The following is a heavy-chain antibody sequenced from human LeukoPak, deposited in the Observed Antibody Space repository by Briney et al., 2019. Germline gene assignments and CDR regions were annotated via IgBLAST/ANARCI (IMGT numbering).Heavy chain of an antibody. D-gene: IGHD5-12*01. CDR1: GFTFYDYA. CDR3: AKEGGYEVYFDY. CDR2: ISWNSGSI. J-gene: IGHJ4*02. V-gene: IGHV3-9*01. Sequence: GGSLRLSCAASGFTFYDYAMHWVRQAPGKGLEWVSGISWNSGSIVYADSVKGRFTISRDNAKNSLYLQMNSLRAEDTALYYCAKEGGYEVYFDYWGQGTLVTVSS.